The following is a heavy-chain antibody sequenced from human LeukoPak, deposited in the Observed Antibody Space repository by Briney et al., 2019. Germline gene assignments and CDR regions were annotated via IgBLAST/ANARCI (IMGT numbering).Heavy chain of an antibody. J-gene: IGHJ4*02. CDR2: ISYDGSNK. D-gene: IGHD3-22*01. Sequence: GGSLRLSCAASGFTFSSYAMHWVRQAPGKGLEWVAVISYDGSNKYYADSVRGRFTISRDNSKNTLYLQMNSLRAEDTAVYYCASGRFNYYDSSGYSPLGYWGQGTLVTVSS. CDR3: ASGRFNYYDSSGYSPLGY. V-gene: IGHV3-30-3*01. CDR1: GFTFSSYA.